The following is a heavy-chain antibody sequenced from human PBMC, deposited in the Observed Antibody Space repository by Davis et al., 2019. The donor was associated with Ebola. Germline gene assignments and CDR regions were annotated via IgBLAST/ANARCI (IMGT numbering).Heavy chain of an antibody. Sequence: GESLKISCKGSGYSFTSYWIGWVRQMPGKGLEWMGIIYPGDSDIRYSPSFQGQVTISADKSISTAYLQWNSLEASDTAMYYCVRHFYGQLGGMDVWGQGTTVTVSS. CDR1: GYSFTSYW. J-gene: IGHJ6*02. V-gene: IGHV5-51*01. CDR3: VRHFYGQLGGMDV. CDR2: IYPGDSDI. D-gene: IGHD1-1*01.